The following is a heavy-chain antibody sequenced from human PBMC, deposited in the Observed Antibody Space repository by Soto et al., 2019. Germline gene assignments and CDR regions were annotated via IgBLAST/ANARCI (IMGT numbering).Heavy chain of an antibody. D-gene: IGHD1-26*01. J-gene: IGHJ4*02. CDR1: GFTFYNYA. V-gene: IGHV3-23*01. Sequence: GGSLRLSCAASGFTFYNYALSWVRQAPGKGLEWVSAITGSGDTAYYADSVKGRFTLSRDNSKNTLYLQMNGLRAEDTAVYYCVKDPDSGSQGYFDSWGQGTLVTVSS. CDR3: VKDPDSGSQGYFDS. CDR2: ITGSGDTA.